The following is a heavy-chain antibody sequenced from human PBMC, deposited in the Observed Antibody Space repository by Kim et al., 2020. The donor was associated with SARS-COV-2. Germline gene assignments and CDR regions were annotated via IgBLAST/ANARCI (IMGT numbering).Heavy chain of an antibody. V-gene: IGHV4-59*08. Sequence: SETLSLTCTVSGGSISSYYWSWIRQPPGKGLEWIGYIYYSGSTNYNPSLKSRVTISVDTSKNQFSLKLSSVTAADTAVYYCASGGGGYSYGSAAFDIWGQGTMVTVSS. D-gene: IGHD5-18*01. J-gene: IGHJ3*02. CDR1: GGSISSYY. CDR3: ASGGGGYSYGSAAFDI. CDR2: IYYSGST.